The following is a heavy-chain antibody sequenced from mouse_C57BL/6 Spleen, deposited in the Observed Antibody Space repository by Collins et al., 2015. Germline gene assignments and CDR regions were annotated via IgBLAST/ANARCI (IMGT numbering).Heavy chain of an antibody. CDR2: IWSGGST. Sequence: QVQLKQSGPGLVQPSQSLSITCTVSGFSLTSYGVHWVRQSPGKGLEWLGVIWSGGSTDYNAAFISRLSISKDNSKSQVFFKMNSLQADDTAIYYCARNPYYYGTLDYWGQGTTLTVPS. V-gene: IGHV2-2*01. CDR1: GFSLTSYG. D-gene: IGHD1-1*01. CDR3: ARNPYYYGTLDY. J-gene: IGHJ2*01.